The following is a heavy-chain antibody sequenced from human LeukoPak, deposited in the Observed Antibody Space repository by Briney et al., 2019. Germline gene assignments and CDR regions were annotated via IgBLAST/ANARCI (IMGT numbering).Heavy chain of an antibody. CDR2: IIPIFGTA. J-gene: IGHJ6*03. V-gene: IGHV1-69*13. Sequence: SVKVSCKASGGTFCSYAISWVRQAPGQGLEWMGGIIPIFGTANCAQKFQGRVTITADESTSTAYMELSSLRSEDTAMYYCARATPPYYYMDVWGKGTTVTVSS. CDR3: ARATPPYYYMDV. CDR1: GGTFCSYA.